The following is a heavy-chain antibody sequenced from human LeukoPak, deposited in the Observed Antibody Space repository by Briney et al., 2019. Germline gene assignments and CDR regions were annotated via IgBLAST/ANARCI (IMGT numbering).Heavy chain of an antibody. D-gene: IGHD2-2*01. J-gene: IGHJ2*01. CDR2: IGYDGSNK. Sequence: GGSLRLFCAASGFTLSTYGMHWVRQAPGKGLDWVAFIGYDGSNKWYAGSVKGRFTISRDNSKDTLYLQLNSLRAEDTAVYFCAKRDCSSTNCLKNWYFDLWGRGTLVIVSS. CDR3: AKRDCSSTNCLKNWYFDL. V-gene: IGHV3-30*02. CDR1: GFTLSTYG.